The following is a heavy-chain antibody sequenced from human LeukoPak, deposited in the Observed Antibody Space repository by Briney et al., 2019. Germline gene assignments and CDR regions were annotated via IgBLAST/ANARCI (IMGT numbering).Heavy chain of an antibody. V-gene: IGHV4-59*01. Sequence: PSETLSLTCTVSGGSISSYYWRWIRQPPGKGLEWIGYIYYSGSTNYNPSLKSRVTISVDTSKNQFSLKLTSVTAADTAVYYCARGTMMVGPWGQGTLVTVSS. CDR3: ARGTMMVGP. CDR1: GGSISSYY. D-gene: IGHD3-22*01. CDR2: IYYSGST. J-gene: IGHJ5*02.